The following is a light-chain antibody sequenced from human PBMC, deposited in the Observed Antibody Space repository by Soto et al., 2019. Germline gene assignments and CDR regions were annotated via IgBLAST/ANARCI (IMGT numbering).Light chain of an antibody. J-gene: IGLJ2*01. CDR3: CSYTLRSTLV. CDR1: SSDVGGYQY. Sequence: QSALTQPASVSGSPGQSITISCTGTSSDVGGYQYVSWYQQYPSKAPKLVIYEVSNRPSGVSIRFSGSKSGDTASLTISGLQAEDEADYYCCSYTLRSTLVFGGGTKVTVL. V-gene: IGLV2-14*01. CDR2: EVS.